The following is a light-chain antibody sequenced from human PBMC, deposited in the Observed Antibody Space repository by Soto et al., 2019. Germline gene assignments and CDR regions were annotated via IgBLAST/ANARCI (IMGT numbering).Light chain of an antibody. J-gene: IGKJ5*01. CDR3: LQSDRLPIT. CDR2: DAS. CDR1: QDISNY. V-gene: IGKV1-33*01. Sequence: DIQMTQSPSSLSASVGDRVTITCRASQDISNYLNWYQQRPGKAPKLLIYDASNLERGVPSRFSGTRSGTHFTFAITSLQPEDVATYYFLQSDRLPITFGQGTRLEI.